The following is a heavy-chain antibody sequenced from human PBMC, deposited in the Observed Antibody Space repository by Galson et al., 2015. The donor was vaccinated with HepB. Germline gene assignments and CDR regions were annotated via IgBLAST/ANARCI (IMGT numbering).Heavy chain of an antibody. Sequence: SLRLSCAAPGFTFSRSGMHWVRQAPGKGLEWVAFIWFDGNNEDYADSVKGRFTISKDNSKNTLYLQMNSLRVEDTAVYYCARDLTGWIENWGLGTPVTVSS. D-gene: IGHD3-9*01. CDR3: ARDLTGWIEN. J-gene: IGHJ4*02. V-gene: IGHV3-33*01. CDR2: IWFDGNNE. CDR1: GFTFSRSG.